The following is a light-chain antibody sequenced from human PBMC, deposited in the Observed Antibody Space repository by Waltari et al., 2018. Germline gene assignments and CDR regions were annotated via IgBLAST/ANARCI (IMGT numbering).Light chain of an antibody. Sequence: QSALTQPASVSGSPGQSITISCTGTSSDVGGYNYVSWYQQHPGKGPKLMIYDVSNRPSGVSNRVSCSKSGNTASLTISGLQAEDEADYYCSSYTSSSTLVFGTGTKLTVL. J-gene: IGLJ1*01. CDR1: SSDVGGYNY. V-gene: IGLV2-14*01. CDR3: SSYTSSSTLV. CDR2: DVS.